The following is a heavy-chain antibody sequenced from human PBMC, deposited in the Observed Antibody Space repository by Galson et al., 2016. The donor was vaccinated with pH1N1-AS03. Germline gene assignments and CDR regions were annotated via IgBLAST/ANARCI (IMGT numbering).Heavy chain of an antibody. CDR3: ARGDPAVADFVY. D-gene: IGHD6-19*01. CDR2: IYTSGVT. CDR1: GDSFSSNIYY. J-gene: IGHJ4*02. Sequence: TLSLTCTVSGDSFSSNIYYWNWLRQPAGKGLEWIGRIYTSGVTHYHPSLESRATISIDTSKKQFSLELTSVTAADTAMYYCARGDPAVADFVYWGQGTLVTVS. V-gene: IGHV4-61*02.